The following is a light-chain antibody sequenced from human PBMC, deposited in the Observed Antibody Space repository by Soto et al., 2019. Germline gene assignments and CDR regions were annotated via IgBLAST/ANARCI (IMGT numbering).Light chain of an antibody. CDR2: AAS. J-gene: IGKJ1*01. V-gene: IGKV1-6*01. Sequence: AIQMTQSPSSLSAFVGDRVTITCRASQGIRNDLGWYQQKAGKAPKLLIYAASSLQSGVPSRFSGSGAGTDFTLTISSLEPEDSATYYCLQDYNFPLTFGQGTKVEIK. CDR3: LQDYNFPLT. CDR1: QGIRND.